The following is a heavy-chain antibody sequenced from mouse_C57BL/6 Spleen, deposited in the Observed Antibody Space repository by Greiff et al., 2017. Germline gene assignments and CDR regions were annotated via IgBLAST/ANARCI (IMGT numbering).Heavy chain of an antibody. Sequence: EVQLQQSGGGLVKPGGSLKLSCAASGFTFSDYGMHWVRQAPEKGLEWVAYISSGSSTIYYADTVKGRFTISRDNAKNTLFLQMTSLRSEDTAMYYCARAGTAGSYFDYWGQGTTLTVSS. J-gene: IGHJ2*01. CDR2: ISSGSSTI. CDR3: ARAGTAGSYFDY. V-gene: IGHV5-17*01. CDR1: GFTFSDYG. D-gene: IGHD4-1*01.